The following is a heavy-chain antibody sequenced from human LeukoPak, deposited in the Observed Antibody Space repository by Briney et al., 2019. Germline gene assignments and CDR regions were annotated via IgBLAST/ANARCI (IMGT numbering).Heavy chain of an antibody. Sequence: PGGSLRLSCVASGFIFSSYGMHWVRQAPGKGLEWVALISYDGSNKYYADSVKGRFTISRDNSKNTLYLQMNSLRAEDTAVYYCAKDGGPYYDILTGYFDYWGQGTLVTVSS. V-gene: IGHV3-30*19. CDR2: ISYDGSNK. J-gene: IGHJ4*02. CDR3: AKDGGPYYDILTGYFDY. CDR1: GFIFSSYG. D-gene: IGHD3-9*01.